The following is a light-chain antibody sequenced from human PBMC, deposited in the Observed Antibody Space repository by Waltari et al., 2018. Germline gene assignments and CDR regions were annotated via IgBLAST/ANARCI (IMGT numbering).Light chain of an antibody. CDR1: SSDVGSYNL. CDR2: EVS. Sequence: QSALTQPASVSGSPGQSITISCTGTSSDVGSYNLVSWYQQHPCKAPKLMIYEVSKRPSGVSNRFSGSKSGNTASLTISGRQAEDEADYYCCSYAGSSTFWVFGGGTKLTVL. CDR3: CSYAGSSTFWV. J-gene: IGLJ3*02. V-gene: IGLV2-23*02.